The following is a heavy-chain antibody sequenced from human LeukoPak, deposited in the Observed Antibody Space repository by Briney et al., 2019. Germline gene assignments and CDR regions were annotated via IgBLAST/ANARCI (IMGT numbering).Heavy chain of an antibody. CDR3: ARGPVFWRGYFPTSTYYYYYMDV. CDR1: GYTFTSYG. CDR2: ISAYNGNT. D-gene: IGHD3-3*01. V-gene: IGHV1-18*01. Sequence: ASVKVSCKASGYTFTSYGISWVRQAPGQGLEWMGWISAYNGNTNYAQKLQGRVTMTTDTSTSTAYMELRSLRSDDTAVYYCARGPVFWRGYFPTSTYYYYYMDVWGKGTTVTVSS. J-gene: IGHJ6*03.